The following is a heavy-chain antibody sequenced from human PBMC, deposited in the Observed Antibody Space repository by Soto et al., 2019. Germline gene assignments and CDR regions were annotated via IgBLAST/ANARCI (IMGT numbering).Heavy chain of an antibody. J-gene: IGHJ4*02. CDR3: AKIGARFRGVIQIDY. CDR2: ISGSGGST. V-gene: IGHV3-23*01. CDR1: GFTFSSYA. Sequence: GGSLRLSCAASGFTFSSYAMSWVRQAPGKGLEWVSAISGSGGSTYYADSVKGRFTISRDNSKNTLYLQMNSLRAEDTAVYYCAKIGARFRGVIQIDYWGQGTLVTVSS. D-gene: IGHD3-10*01.